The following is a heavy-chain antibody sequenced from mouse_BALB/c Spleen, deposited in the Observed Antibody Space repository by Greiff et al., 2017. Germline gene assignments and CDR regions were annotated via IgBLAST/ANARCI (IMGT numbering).Heavy chain of an antibody. CDR3: ARAIATVVGYYYAMDY. V-gene: IGHV2-4-1*01. D-gene: IGHD1-1*01. J-gene: IGHJ4*01. CDR1: GFSFTSYG. Sequence: VQLQQSGPGLVQPSQCLSISCTASGFSFTSYGVHWVRQSPGKGLEWLGVIWSGGSTDSTATCISRLSISKDTSKSQVFFKMNSLQADDTAIYYCARAIATVVGYYYAMDYWGQGTSVTVSS. CDR2: IWSGGST.